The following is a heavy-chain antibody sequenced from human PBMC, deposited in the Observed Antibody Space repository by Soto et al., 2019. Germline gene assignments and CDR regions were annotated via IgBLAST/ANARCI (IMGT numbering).Heavy chain of an antibody. D-gene: IGHD3-10*01. CDR1: GFTFSSYS. CDR3: ARDVGVRGVIHIVY. V-gene: IGHV3-21*01. Sequence: GGSLRLSCAASGFTFSSYSMNWVRQAPGKGLEWVSSISSSSSYIYYADSVKGRFTISRDNAKNSLYLQMNSLRAEDTAVYYCARDVGVRGVIHIVYLCQGTLVAVSS. CDR2: ISSSSSYI. J-gene: IGHJ4*02.